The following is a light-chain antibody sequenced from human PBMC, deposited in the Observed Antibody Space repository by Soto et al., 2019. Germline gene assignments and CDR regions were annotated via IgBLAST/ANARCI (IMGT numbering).Light chain of an antibody. CDR2: NAS. V-gene: IGKV3-15*01. CDR3: QQYSHSRALT. CDR1: QNVLTN. J-gene: IGKJ4*01. Sequence: EIVMTQSPVTLSVSAGERATLSCRASQNVLTNVAWYQQKHGQTPRLLMYNASTRATGIPDRFSGSGSGTEFSLPISSRQSEDFAVYYCQQYSHSRALTFGGGTKVEIK.